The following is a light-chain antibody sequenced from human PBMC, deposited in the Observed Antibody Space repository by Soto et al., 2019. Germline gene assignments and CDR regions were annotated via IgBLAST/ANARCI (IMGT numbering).Light chain of an antibody. J-gene: IGKJ1*01. CDR3: QQYNNWPET. CDR1: QSVSSN. V-gene: IGKV3-15*01. CDR2: GAS. Sequence: EIVMTQSPATLSVSPGERVTLSCRASQSVSSNLAWYQQKPGQSPRLLIYGASTRATGIPGRFSGSGSGTEFTLTISSLQSEDFPVYYCQQYNNWPETFGQGTKVEIK.